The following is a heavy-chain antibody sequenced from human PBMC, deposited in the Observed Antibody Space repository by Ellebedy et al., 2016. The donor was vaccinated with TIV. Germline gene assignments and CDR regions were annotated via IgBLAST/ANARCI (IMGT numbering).Heavy chain of an antibody. CDR3: ASRTHGDYPYFDF. Sequence: GESLKISCAASGFSVSRQYMSWVRQAPGKGLEWVSLIYSGGTTYYADSVKGRFTISRDNSKNTLYLQMNSLRAEDTALYYCASRTHGDYPYFDFWGQGTLVTVSS. CDR1: GFSVSRQY. D-gene: IGHD4-17*01. V-gene: IGHV3-53*01. J-gene: IGHJ4*02. CDR2: IYSGGTT.